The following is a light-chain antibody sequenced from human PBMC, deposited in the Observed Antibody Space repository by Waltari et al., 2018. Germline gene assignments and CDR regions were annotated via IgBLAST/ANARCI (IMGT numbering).Light chain of an antibody. V-gene: IGLV1-44*01. CDR3: AAWDDSLNAWV. CDR1: SSNIGSNT. Sequence: QSVLTQPPSASGTPGQRVTISCSGSSSNIGSNTVNWYQQLPGTAPKLLIYSNNPRPSWVPYRFSGSKSGTSASLAISGLQSEDEADYYCAAWDDSLNAWVFGGGTKLTVL. J-gene: IGLJ3*02. CDR2: SNN.